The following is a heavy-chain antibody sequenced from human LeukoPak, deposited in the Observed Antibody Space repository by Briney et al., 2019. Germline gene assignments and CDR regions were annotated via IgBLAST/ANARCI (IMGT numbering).Heavy chain of an antibody. CDR2: IVVGSGNT. V-gene: IGHV1-58*02. CDR3: ARDAYYYDSSGYYNYYYYMDV. CDR1: GFTFTSSA. D-gene: IGHD3-22*01. J-gene: IGHJ6*03. Sequence: ASVKVSCKASGFTFTSSAMQWVRQARGQRLEWIGWIVVGSGNTNYAQKFQERVTITRDMSTSTAYMELSRLRSDDTAVYYCARDAYYYDSSGYYNYYYYMDVWGKGTTVTISS.